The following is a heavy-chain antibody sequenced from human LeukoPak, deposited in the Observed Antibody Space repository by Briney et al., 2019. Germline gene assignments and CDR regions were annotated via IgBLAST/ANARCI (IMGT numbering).Heavy chain of an antibody. V-gene: IGHV3-23*01. D-gene: IGHD3-10*01. J-gene: IGHJ4*02. CDR3: AKVSYHYYGSGSYVLDY. CDR1: GFIFSRYA. Sequence: GGSLRLSCAASGFIFSRYAMSWVRQAPGKGLDWVSAISGSGGSTYYADSVKGRFTISRDNSKNTLYLQMNSLRAEDTAVYYCAKVSYHYYGSGSYVLDYWGQGTLVTVSS. CDR2: ISGSGGST.